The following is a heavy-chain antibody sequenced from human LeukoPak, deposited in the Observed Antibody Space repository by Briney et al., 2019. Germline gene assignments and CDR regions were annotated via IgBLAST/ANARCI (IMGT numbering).Heavy chain of an antibody. V-gene: IGHV4-38-2*01. D-gene: IGHD2-2*01. J-gene: IGHJ6*03. CDR2: IYHSGST. Sequence: SETLSLTCAVSGYSISSGFYWGWIWQPPGKGLEWIGSIYHSGSTYYNPSLKSRVTISVDTSKNQFSLKLSSVTAADTAVYYCARNNQLPTFYYYYYYYMDVWGKGTTVTVSS. CDR3: ARNNQLPTFYYYYYYYMDV. CDR1: GYSISSGFY.